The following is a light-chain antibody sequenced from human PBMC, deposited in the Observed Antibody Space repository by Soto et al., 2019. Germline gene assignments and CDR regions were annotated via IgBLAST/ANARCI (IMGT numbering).Light chain of an antibody. V-gene: IGLV1-44*01. CDR1: RSNIGSNT. CDR3: AAWDDSLNGYV. J-gene: IGLJ1*01. Sequence: QSALTPPPSASGTPGQRVTISCSGSRSNIGSNTVNWYQQLPGTAPKLLIYSNNQRPSGVPDRFSGSKSGTSASLAISGLQSEDEADYYCAAWDDSLNGYVFGTGTKVTVL. CDR2: SNN.